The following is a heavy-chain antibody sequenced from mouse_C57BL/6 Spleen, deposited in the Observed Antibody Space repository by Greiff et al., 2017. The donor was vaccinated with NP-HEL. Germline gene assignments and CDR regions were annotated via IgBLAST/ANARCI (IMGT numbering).Heavy chain of an antibody. D-gene: IGHD1-1*01. J-gene: IGHJ4*01. CDR1: GYTFTDYY. Sequence: VQLQQSGPELVKPGASVKISCKASGYTFTDYYMNWVKQSHGKSLEWIGDINPNNGGTSYNQKFKGKATLTVDKSSSTAYMELRSLTSEDSAVYYCARGGYGSSHYAMDYWGQGTSVTVSS. CDR2: INPNNGGT. V-gene: IGHV1-26*01. CDR3: ARGGYGSSHYAMDY.